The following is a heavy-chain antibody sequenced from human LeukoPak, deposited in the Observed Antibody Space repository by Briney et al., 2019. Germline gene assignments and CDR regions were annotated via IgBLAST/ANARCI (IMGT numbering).Heavy chain of an antibody. V-gene: IGHV3-48*03. CDR1: GFTFSSYE. CDR2: ISSGGSTI. D-gene: IGHD2-15*01. J-gene: IGHJ4*02. CDR3: ARVSLCSGGSCYYFLDY. Sequence: PGGSLRLSCAASGFTFSSYEMNWVRQAPGKGLEGGSYISSGGSTISYADSVKGRFTISRDNAKNSLYLQMNSLRAEDTAVYYCARVSLCSGGSCYYFLDYWGQGTLVTVSS.